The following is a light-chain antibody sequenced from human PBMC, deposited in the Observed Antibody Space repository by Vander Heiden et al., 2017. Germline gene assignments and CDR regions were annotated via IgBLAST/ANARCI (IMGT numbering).Light chain of an antibody. J-gene: IGKJ2*01. V-gene: IGKV4-1*01. Sequence: DIVLTQSPDSLAVSLGASATINCKSSQSVCSSVNNKNYLAWYQQKPGQSPQLLLYWASTRESGVPDRFSGSGSRTDFTLTISSLQAEDVAVYYCQQYDDISPYTFGQGTKLEIK. CDR1: QSVCSSVNNKNY. CDR2: WAS. CDR3: QQYDDISPYT.